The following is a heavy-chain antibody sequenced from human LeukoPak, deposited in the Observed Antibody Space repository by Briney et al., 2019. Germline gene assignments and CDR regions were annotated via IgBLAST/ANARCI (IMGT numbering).Heavy chain of an antibody. V-gene: IGHV3-11*01. J-gene: IGHJ4*02. CDR3: VRSARRGDF. CDR2: ISGSGSDI. D-gene: IGHD6-6*01. Sequence: SCMSWIRPAPGKGLEYLSYISGSGSDISYADSVKGRFTISRDNAKNSLYLQMNSLRVEDTAMYYCVRSARRGDFWGQGTLVTVSS. CDR1: SC.